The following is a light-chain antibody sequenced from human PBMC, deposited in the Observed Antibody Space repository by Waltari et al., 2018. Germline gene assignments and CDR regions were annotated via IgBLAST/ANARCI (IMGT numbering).Light chain of an antibody. CDR2: WAS. Sequence: DIVMTQYTDSLAVSVGERATFNCKSSQTVLYSSNNKKYLSWYQQKPGQPPKLLIYWASTRPSGVPDRFSGSGSGTDFTLTISSLQTEDVAVYYCQQYYSTPWTFGQGTKVEIK. CDR3: QQYYSTPWT. CDR1: QTVLYSSNNKKY. J-gene: IGKJ1*01. V-gene: IGKV4-1*01.